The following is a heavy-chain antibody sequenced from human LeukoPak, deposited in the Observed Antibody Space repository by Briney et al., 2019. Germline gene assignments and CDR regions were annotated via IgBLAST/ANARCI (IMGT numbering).Heavy chain of an antibody. D-gene: IGHD5/OR15-5a*01. CDR1: VFTFASHA. V-gene: IGHV3-23*01. CDR3: AKSEGSSRARRFDY. J-gene: IGHJ4*02. Sequence: PGGSLRLSCAASVFTFASHAMSWVRQAPGKGLEWVSAISAGGENTDYADSVKGRFTISRDNSKNTLYLQVNSLRAEDTAAYYCAKSEGSSRARRFDYWGQGTLVTVSS. CDR2: ISAGGENT.